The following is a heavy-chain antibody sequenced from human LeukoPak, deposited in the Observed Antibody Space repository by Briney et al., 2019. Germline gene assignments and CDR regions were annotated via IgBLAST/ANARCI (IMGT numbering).Heavy chain of an antibody. J-gene: IGHJ6*02. CDR1: GYTFTSYG. CDR3: ARDPGWRHYYYYGMDV. CDR2: ISAYNGNT. Sequence: GGSVKVSCKASGYTFTSYGISWVRQAPGQGLEWMGWISAYNGNTNYAQKLQGRVTMTTDTSTSTAYMELRSLRSDDTAVYYCARDPGWRHYYYYGMDVWGQGTTVTVSS. D-gene: IGHD2-15*01. V-gene: IGHV1-18*01.